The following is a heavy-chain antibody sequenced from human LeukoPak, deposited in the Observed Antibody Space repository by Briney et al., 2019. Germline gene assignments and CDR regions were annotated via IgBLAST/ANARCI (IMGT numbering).Heavy chain of an antibody. Sequence: GGSLRHSCAASGFSFSSYNMNWVRQAPGKGLEWVSVIYSGGSTYYADSVKGRFTISRDNSKNTLYLQMNSLRAEDTAVYYCAKEKKYYYDGSGYPGYDYWGQGTLVTVSS. CDR1: GFSFSSYN. CDR2: IYSGGST. J-gene: IGHJ4*02. D-gene: IGHD3-22*01. CDR3: AKEKKYYYDGSGYPGYDY. V-gene: IGHV3-66*01.